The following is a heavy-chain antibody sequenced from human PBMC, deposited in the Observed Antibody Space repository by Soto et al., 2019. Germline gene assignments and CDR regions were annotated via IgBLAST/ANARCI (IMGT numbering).Heavy chain of an antibody. D-gene: IGHD3-22*01. V-gene: IGHV1-69*13. CDR2: IIPIFGTA. CDR3: ASTSPYYYDSSGHFR. CDR1: RGTCSDYA. Sequence: SVKGLCKAFRGTCSDYAIRWVRQAPGQGLEWMGGIIPIFGTANYAQKFQGRATITADESTSTAYMELSSLRSEDTAVYYCASTSPYYYDSSGHFRWGQGTVVTVSS. J-gene: IGHJ4*02.